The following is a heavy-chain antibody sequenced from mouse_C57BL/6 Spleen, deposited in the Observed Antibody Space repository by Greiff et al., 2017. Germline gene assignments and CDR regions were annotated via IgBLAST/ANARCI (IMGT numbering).Heavy chain of an antibody. CDR2: INPGSGGT. Sequence: QVQLQQSGAELVRPGTSVKVSCKASGYAFTNYLIEWVKQRPGQGLEWIGVINPGSGGTNYNEKFKGKATLTADKSSSTAYMQLSSLTSEDSAVYVCARKYYGSGDYWGQGTSVTVSS. V-gene: IGHV1-54*01. CDR1: GYAFTNYL. D-gene: IGHD1-1*01. CDR3: ARKYYGSGDY. J-gene: IGHJ4*01.